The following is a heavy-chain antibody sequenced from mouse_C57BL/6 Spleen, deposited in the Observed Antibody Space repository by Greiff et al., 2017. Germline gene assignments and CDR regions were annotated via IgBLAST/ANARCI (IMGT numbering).Heavy chain of an antibody. CDR1: GYTFTSYW. CDR3: ARCYYGSSPHFDY. CDR2: IDPSDSYT. D-gene: IGHD1-1*01. Sequence: QVQLKQSGAELVKPGASVKLSCKASGYTFTSYWMQWVKQRPGQGLEWIGEIDPSDSYTNYNQKFKGKATLTVDTSSSTAYMQLSSLTSEDSAVYYCARCYYGSSPHFDYWGQGTTLTVSS. V-gene: IGHV1-50*01. J-gene: IGHJ2*01.